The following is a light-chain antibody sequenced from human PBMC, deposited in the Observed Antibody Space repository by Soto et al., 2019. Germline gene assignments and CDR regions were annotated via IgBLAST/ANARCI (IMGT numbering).Light chain of an antibody. Sequence: EIVLTQSPGNLSLSPGERATISCRASQNVGNNYLAWFQQTPGQAPRLLIFDASSRATGIPDRFSGSGSGTDFTLTINRLEPDDFTVYYCEQYAYSPLTFGGGTKVEF. J-gene: IGKJ4*01. V-gene: IGKV3-20*01. CDR2: DAS. CDR1: QNVGNNY. CDR3: EQYAYSPLT.